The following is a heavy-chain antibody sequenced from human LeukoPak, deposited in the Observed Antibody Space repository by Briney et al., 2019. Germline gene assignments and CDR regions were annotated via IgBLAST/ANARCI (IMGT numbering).Heavy chain of an antibody. J-gene: IGHJ5*02. CDR3: ASIAVAGTEGFDP. D-gene: IGHD6-19*01. CDR1: GFTFSSYA. CDR2: ISYDGSNK. Sequence: PGGSLRLSCAASGFTFSSYAMHWVRQAPGKGLEWVAVISYDGSNKYYADSVKGRFTISRDNSKNTLYLQMNSLRAEDTAVYYCASIAVAGTEGFDPWGQGTLVTVSS. V-gene: IGHV3-30-3*01.